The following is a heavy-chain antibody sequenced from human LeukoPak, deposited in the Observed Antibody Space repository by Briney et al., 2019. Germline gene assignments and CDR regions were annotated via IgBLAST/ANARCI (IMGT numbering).Heavy chain of an antibody. Sequence: SETLSLTCTVSGSSISSSSYYWGWIRQPPGKGLEWIGTIYYSGNTYYNPSLKSRVTISVDTSKNQFSLKLSSVTAADTAVYYCELWLPSYGLAVWGQGTTVSVSS. CDR3: ELWLPSYGLAV. CDR2: IYYSGNT. D-gene: IGHD5-18*01. CDR1: GSSISSSSYY. J-gene: IGHJ6*02. V-gene: IGHV4-39*07.